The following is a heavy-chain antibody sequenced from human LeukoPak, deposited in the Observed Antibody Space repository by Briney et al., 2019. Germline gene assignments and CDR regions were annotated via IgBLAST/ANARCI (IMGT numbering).Heavy chain of an antibody. Sequence: GGSLRLSCEASGITFNNYAMSWVRQAPGKGLEWVSSISGSGDTTNYADSVKGRFTISRDNSKNVLYMQMNSLRADDTAVYYCAKDHTTLCRGVIRAFDIWGQGTMVTVSS. J-gene: IGHJ3*02. CDR3: AKDHTTLCRGVIRAFDI. CDR2: ISGSGDTT. D-gene: IGHD3-10*01. V-gene: IGHV3-23*01. CDR1: GITFNNYA.